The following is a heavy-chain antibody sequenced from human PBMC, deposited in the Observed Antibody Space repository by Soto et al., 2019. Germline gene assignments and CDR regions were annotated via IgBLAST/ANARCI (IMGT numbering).Heavy chain of an antibody. D-gene: IGHD2-15*01. CDR3: ARGDCSGLRYCYYYGMDV. CDR2: IYYSGST. J-gene: IGHJ6*02. V-gene: IGHV4-30-4*01. CDR1: GGSISSGDYY. Sequence: QVQLQESGPGLVKPSQTLSLTCTVSGGSISSGDYYWSWIRQPPGKGLEWIGYIYYSGSTYYNPSLKSRVTISVDTSKNQFSLKLSSVTAADTAVYYCARGDCSGLRYCYYYGMDVWGQGTTVTVSS.